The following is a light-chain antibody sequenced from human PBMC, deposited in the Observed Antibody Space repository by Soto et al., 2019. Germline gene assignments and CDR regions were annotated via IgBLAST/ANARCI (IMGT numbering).Light chain of an antibody. CDR2: GAS. J-gene: IGKJ1*01. Sequence: EIVMTQSPATLSVSPGERATLSCRASQSVGSNLAWYQQRPGQAPRLLIYGASTSATGVPARFSGSGSGTAFTLTISSLQSEDFGIYFCQQYNNWPPDRTFGQGTKVEIK. CDR1: QSVGSN. V-gene: IGKV3-15*01. CDR3: QQYNNWPPDRT.